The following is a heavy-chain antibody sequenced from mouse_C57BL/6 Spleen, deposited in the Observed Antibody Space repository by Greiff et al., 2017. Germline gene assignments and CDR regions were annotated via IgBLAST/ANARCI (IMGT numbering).Heavy chain of an antibody. CDR1: GYTFTSYW. Sequence: VQLQQPGAELVMPGASVKLSCKASGYTFTSYWMHWVKQRPGQGLEWIGEIDPSDSYTNYNQKFKGKSTLTVDKSSSTAYLQLSSLTSEDTAVYYCTAAYYSKGDYAMDYWGQGTSVTVSS. V-gene: IGHV1-69*01. CDR2: IDPSDSYT. CDR3: TAAYYSKGDYAMDY. D-gene: IGHD2-5*01. J-gene: IGHJ4*01.